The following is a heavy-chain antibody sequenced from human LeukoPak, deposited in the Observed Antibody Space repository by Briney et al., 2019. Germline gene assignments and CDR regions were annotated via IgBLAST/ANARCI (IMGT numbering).Heavy chain of an antibody. V-gene: IGHV3-43*01. CDR3: AKEKDTIYFDL. D-gene: IGHD2-15*01. CDR1: GFNFRAFT. J-gene: IGHJ3*01. CDR2: FSRNGVTT. Sequence: GGSLRLSCGAFGFNFRAFTMHWVRQAPGKGLEWVSLFSRNGVTTYYAESVRGRFTISRDNSKDSVYLQMDSLTTEDTAVYYCAKEKDTIYFDLWGQGTMVTVSA.